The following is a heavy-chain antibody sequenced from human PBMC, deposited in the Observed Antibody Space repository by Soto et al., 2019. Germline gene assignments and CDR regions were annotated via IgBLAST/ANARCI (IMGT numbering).Heavy chain of an antibody. CDR3: AKTTGGYTRSAFDI. V-gene: IGHV3-23*01. CDR2: ISGSGGST. J-gene: IGHJ3*02. Sequence: GSLGLACSASGFTFSSYAMSWVRQAPGKGLEWVSAISGSGGSTYYADSVKGRFTISRDNSKNTLYLQMNSLRAEDTAVYYCAKTTGGYTRSAFDIWGQGTMVTV. CDR1: GFTFSSYA. D-gene: IGHD1-1*01.